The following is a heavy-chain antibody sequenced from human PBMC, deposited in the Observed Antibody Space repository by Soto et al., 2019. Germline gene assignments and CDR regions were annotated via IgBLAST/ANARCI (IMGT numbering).Heavy chain of an antibody. D-gene: IGHD1-26*01. V-gene: IGHV3-21*01. J-gene: IGHJ4*02. CDR1: GFTFSSYS. CDR2: IFISSSYI. Sequence: EVQLVESGGGLVKPGGSLRLSCAASGFTFSSYSMNWVRQAPGKGLEWVSSIFISSSYIYYADSVKGRFTSSRDNAKNSLYLHMNSLRADDTAVYYCARVPYGGSYWREFDYWGQGTLVTVSS. CDR3: ARVPYGGSYWREFDY.